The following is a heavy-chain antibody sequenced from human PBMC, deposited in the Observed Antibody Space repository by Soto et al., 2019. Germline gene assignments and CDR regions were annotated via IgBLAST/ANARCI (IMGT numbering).Heavy chain of an antibody. J-gene: IGHJ6*03. CDR2: IYYSGST. CDR1: GGSISSGSYY. CDR3: ARGRRRAAAGKDYYYYYYMDV. D-gene: IGHD6-13*01. Sequence: QVQLQESGPGLVKPSQTLSLTCTVSGGSISSGSYYWSWIRQHPGKGLEWNGYIYYSGSTYYNPSLKSRVTISVDTSKNQFSLKLSSVTAADTAVYYCARGRRRAAAGKDYYYYYYMDVWGKGTTVTVSS. V-gene: IGHV4-31*03.